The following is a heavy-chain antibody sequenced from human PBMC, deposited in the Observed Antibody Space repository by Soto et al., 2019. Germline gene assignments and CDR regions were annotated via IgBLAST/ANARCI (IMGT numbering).Heavy chain of an antibody. CDR3: ARHNWNDDAFDI. Sequence: ASVKVSCKASGYTFTSYDINWVRQATGQGLEWMGWMNPNSGNTGYAQKFQGRVTMTRNTSTSTAYMELSSLRSEDTAVYYCARHNWNDDAFDIWGKGTMVTVSS. CDR2: MNPNSGNT. CDR1: GYTFTSYD. V-gene: IGHV1-8*01. J-gene: IGHJ3*02. D-gene: IGHD1-20*01.